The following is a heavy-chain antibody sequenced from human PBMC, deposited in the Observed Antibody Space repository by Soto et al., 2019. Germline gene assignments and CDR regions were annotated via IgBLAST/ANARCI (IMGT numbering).Heavy chain of an antibody. Sequence: ASVKVSCKASGDTFTSYAIRWVRQAPGQRLEWMGWINAVNGNTKYAQKFQGRVTITTDASTSTAYMELSSLRSEDTAVYYCARSAAAGTLFDYWGQGTLVTVSS. CDR3: ARSAAAGTLFDY. V-gene: IGHV1-3*01. J-gene: IGHJ4*02. D-gene: IGHD6-13*01. CDR1: GDTFTSYA. CDR2: INAVNGNT.